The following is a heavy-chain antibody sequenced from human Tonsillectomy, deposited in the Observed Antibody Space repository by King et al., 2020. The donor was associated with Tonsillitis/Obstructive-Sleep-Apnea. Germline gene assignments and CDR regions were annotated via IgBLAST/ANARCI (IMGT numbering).Heavy chain of an antibody. CDR1: AGSFSDYY. CDR3: ARVRGDDGGIWYFDL. J-gene: IGHJ2*01. CDR2: INHSGGT. V-gene: IGHV4-34*01. D-gene: IGHD4-17*01. Sequence: VQLQQWGAGLLKPSETLSLSSAVYAGSFSDYYWSWIRQPPGKGLEWIGEINHSGGTNYNPSVKSRVTISVDTSKNQFSLKLNSMTAADTAVYYCARVRGDDGGIWYFDLWGRGTLVTVSS.